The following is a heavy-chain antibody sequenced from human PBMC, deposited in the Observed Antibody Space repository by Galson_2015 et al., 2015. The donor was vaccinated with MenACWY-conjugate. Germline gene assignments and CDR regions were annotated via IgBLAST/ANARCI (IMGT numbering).Heavy chain of an antibody. CDR3: AKGPLYDSSGSDSDYFEF. V-gene: IGHV3-23*01. CDR1: GFIFNKYA. Sequence: SLRLSCAASGFIFNKYAMTWIRQAPGKGLEWLSATSGSGGVTYHADSVKGRFTIFRDNSKNTVYLQKKSLKVEDSARYYCAKGPLYDSSGSDSDYFEFWGQGTLVTVSS. CDR2: TSGSGGVT. D-gene: IGHD3-22*01. J-gene: IGHJ4*02.